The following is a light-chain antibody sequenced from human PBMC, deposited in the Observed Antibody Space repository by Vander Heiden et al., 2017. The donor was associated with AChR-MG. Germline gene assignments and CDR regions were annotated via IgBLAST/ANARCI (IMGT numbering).Light chain of an antibody. CDR3: QQYCSSPYT. J-gene: IGKJ2*01. V-gene: IGKV3-20*01. CDR1: QSVSSSY. CDR2: GTS. Sequence: EIVLTQSPGTLSLSPGERATLSCRASQSVSSSYLAWYQQRPGQAPRLLISGTSSRATGIPDRFSGGGSGTDFTLTISRLEPEDFAVYFCQQYCSSPYTFDQGTNLEIK.